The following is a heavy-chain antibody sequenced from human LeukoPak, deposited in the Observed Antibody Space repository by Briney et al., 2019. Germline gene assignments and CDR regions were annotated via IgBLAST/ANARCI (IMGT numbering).Heavy chain of an antibody. CDR3: ARKETVNIDYYYYGMDV. J-gene: IGHJ6*02. CDR1: GFTFSSYA. CDR2: ISYDGSNK. D-gene: IGHD4-17*01. Sequence: GGSLRLSCAASGFTFSSYAMHWVRQAPGKGLEWVAVISYDGSNKYYADSVKGRFTISRDNSKNTLYLQMNSLRAEDTAVYYCARKETVNIDYYYYGMDVWGQGTLVTVSS. V-gene: IGHV3-30-3*01.